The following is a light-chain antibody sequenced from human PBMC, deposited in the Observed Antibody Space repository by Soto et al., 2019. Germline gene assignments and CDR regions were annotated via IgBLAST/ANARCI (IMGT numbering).Light chain of an antibody. V-gene: IGKV3-20*01. Sequence: EIVLTQSPGTLSLSPGDRATLSCRASQSVTGTYLAWYQQKPGQAPRLLIYGESIRATGIPDRFSGSGSGTDFTLPISRLEPEDFAVYYCQQYGSSLWTFGQGPKVEI. CDR1: QSVTGTY. CDR3: QQYGSSLWT. CDR2: GES. J-gene: IGKJ1*01.